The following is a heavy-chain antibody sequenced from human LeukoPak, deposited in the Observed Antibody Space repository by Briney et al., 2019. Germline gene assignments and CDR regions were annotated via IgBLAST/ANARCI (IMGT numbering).Heavy chain of an antibody. J-gene: IGHJ4*02. CDR3: ARAYGSSWPIDY. V-gene: IGHV3-13*01. Sequence: GGSLRLSCAASGFTFSSYDMHWGRQGTGKGLEWVSGIGTAGDTYYPGSMKGRFTISRENAKNSLYLQMNTLKAGDTAMYYCARAYGSSWPIDYWGQGTLVTVSS. D-gene: IGHD6-13*01. CDR2: IGTAGDT. CDR1: GFTFSSYD.